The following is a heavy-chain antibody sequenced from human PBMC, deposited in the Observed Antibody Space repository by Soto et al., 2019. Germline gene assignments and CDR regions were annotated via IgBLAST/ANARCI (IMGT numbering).Heavy chain of an antibody. CDR1: GYSFTSYW. Sequence: GASLKISCEGSGYSFTSYWIGWVRQMPGKGLEWMGIIYPGDSDTRYSPSFQGQVTISADKSISTAYLQWSSLKASDTAMYYCARGGFMVYAIFDYWGQGTLVTVSS. D-gene: IGHD2-8*01. CDR2: IYPGDSDT. V-gene: IGHV5-51*01. J-gene: IGHJ4*02. CDR3: ARGGFMVYAIFDY.